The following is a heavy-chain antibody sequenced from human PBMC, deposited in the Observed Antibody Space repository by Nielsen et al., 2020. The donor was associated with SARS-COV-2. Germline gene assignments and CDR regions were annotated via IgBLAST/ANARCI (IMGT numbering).Heavy chain of an antibody. CDR2: IWYDGSNK. J-gene: IGHJ5*02. Sequence: SLKISCSASAFTFRNYGMHWVHQAPGKGLEWVAVIWYDGSNKYYADSVKGRFTISRDNAKNSLYLQMNSLRVEDTAVYYCASSTGSGGWFDPWGQGTLVTVSS. D-gene: IGHD3-10*01. CDR3: ASSTGSGGWFDP. V-gene: IGHV3-33*08. CDR1: AFTFRNYG.